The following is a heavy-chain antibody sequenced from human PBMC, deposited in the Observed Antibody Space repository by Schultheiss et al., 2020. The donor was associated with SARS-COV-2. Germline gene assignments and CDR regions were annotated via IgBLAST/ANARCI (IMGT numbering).Heavy chain of an antibody. D-gene: IGHD6-13*01. CDR2: INHSGST. CDR1: GGSFSGYY. CDR3: ARHYGYSSSWGAPPSWFDP. J-gene: IGHJ5*02. V-gene: IGHV4-34*01. Sequence: SETLSLTCAVYGGSFSGYYWSWIRQPPGKGLEWIGEINHSGSTNYNPSLKSRVTISVDTSKNQFSLKLSSVTAADTAVYYCARHYGYSSSWGAPPSWFDPWGQGTLVTVSS.